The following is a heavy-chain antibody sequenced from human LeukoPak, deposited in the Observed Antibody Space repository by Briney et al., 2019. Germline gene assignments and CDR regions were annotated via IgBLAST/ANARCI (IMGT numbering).Heavy chain of an antibody. CDR3: AREGAIFGTYYFDY. CDR1: GGSISSGSYY. D-gene: IGHD3-3*01. Sequence: PSQTLSLTCTVSGGSISSGSYYWSWIRQPAGKGLEWIGRIYTSGSTNYNPSLKSRVTMSVDTSKNQFSLKLSSVTAADTAVYYCAREGAIFGTYYFDYWGQGTLVTVSS. V-gene: IGHV4-61*02. J-gene: IGHJ4*02. CDR2: IYTSGST.